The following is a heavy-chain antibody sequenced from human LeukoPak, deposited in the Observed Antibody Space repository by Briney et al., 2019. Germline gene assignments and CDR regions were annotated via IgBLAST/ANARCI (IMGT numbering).Heavy chain of an antibody. CDR3: AKEGLGSSWYPNYFDY. CDR2: ISYDGSNK. J-gene: IGHJ4*02. D-gene: IGHD6-13*01. Sequence: GGSLRLSCAASGFTLSAYAMHWVRQAPGKGLEWVVLISYDGSNKYYADFVKGRFTISRDSSRNTLYLQVNSLRAEDTAVYYCAKEGLGSSWYPNYFDYWGQGTLVTVSS. CDR1: GFTLSAYA. V-gene: IGHV3-30*18.